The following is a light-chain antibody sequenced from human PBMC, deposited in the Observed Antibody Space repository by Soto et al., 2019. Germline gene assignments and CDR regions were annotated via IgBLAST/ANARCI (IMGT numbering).Light chain of an antibody. CDR1: QSVSSSY. CDR3: QQYGSSGT. Sequence: EIVLTQSPGTLSLSPGERATLSCRASQSVSSSYLAWYQQKPGQAPRLLIYGASSRATGIPDRFSGSGSGTDLTITISRLEPEDFAVYYCQQYGSSGTFGQGTKVEIK. V-gene: IGKV3-20*01. CDR2: GAS. J-gene: IGKJ1*01.